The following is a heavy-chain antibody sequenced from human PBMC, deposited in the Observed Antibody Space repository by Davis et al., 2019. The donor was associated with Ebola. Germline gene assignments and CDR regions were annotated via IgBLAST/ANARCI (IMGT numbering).Heavy chain of an antibody. Sequence: GGSLRLSCVVSRFTFSAYAMAWVRQAPGKGLQWVSTITGPGGTTYYADSVKGRFTISRDNSKNTLYLQMNSLRAEDTAVYYCAKGSWIQLWLLDYWGQGTLVTVSS. V-gene: IGHV3-23*01. CDR2: ITGPGGTT. CDR3: AKGSWIQLWLLDY. J-gene: IGHJ4*02. D-gene: IGHD5-18*01. CDR1: RFTFSAYA.